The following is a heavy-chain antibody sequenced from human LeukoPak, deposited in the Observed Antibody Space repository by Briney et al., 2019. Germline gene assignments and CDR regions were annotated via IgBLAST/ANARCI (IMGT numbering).Heavy chain of an antibody. V-gene: IGHV4-31*03. CDR3: ARDRGHYYDSSGYYDY. D-gene: IGHD3-22*01. J-gene: IGHJ4*02. Sequence: SETLSLTCTVSGGSISSGGYYWSWIRQHPGKGPEWIGYIYYSGSTYYNPSLKSRVTISVDTSKNQFSLKLSSVTAADTAVYYCARDRGHYYDSSGYYDYWGQGTLVTVSS. CDR1: GGSISSGGYY. CDR2: IYYSGST.